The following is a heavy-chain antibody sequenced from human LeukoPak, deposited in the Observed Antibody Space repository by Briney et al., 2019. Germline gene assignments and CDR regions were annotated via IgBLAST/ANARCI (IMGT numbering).Heavy chain of an antibody. CDR3: ARSMRWLLFDY. D-gene: IGHD5-24*01. J-gene: IGHJ4*02. V-gene: IGHV3-66*01. CDR2: IYSGGST. Sequence: GGSLRLSCAASGFTVSSNYMSWVRQAPGKGLEWVSVIYSGGSTYYADSVKGRFTISRDNSKNTLYLQMNSLRAEDTAVYYCARSMRWLLFDYWGQGTLVTVSS. CDR1: GFTVSSNY.